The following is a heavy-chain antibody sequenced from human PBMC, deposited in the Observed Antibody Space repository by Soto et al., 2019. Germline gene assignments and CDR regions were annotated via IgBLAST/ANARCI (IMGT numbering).Heavy chain of an antibody. Sequence: EVQLVESGGGLVQPGGSLRLSCAASGFTFSSHWMHWVRQVPGKGLVWVSRIKSDGSSTAYADSVKGRFTISRDNAKNTLYLQMKSLRVEDTAIYYCARDRPEILNPTDHPMFDYGGQGTLVTVSS. CDR3: ARDRPEILNPTDHPMFDY. CDR1: GFTFSSHW. V-gene: IGHV3-74*01. D-gene: IGHD6-6*01. J-gene: IGHJ4*02. CDR2: IKSDGSST.